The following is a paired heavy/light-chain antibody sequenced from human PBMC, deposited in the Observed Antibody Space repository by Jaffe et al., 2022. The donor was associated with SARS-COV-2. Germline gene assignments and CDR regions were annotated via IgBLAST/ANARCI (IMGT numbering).Light chain of an antibody. CDR1: SLPKKY. J-gene: IGLJ3*02. CDR3: YSTDINGNHRGV. Sequence: SYELTQPLSVSVSPGQTARFTCSGDSLPKKYVFWYQQKSGQAPVLVIYEDSKRPSGIPTRFSGSSSGTMATLTISGAQVDDEADYYCYSTDINGNHRGVFGGGTKLTVL. CDR2: EDS. V-gene: IGLV3-10*01.
Heavy chain of an antibody. D-gene: IGHD1-26*01. J-gene: IGHJ4*02. CDR2: IKQDGSDK. V-gene: IGHV3-7*03. Sequence: EVRLVESGGGLVRPGGSLRLSCAASGFTFSSYWMTWVRQAPGKGLEWVANIKQDGSDKYYVDSVRGRFTISRDNAKDILSLQMNSLRAEDTAVYYCARSQGQRETGSYFEVCYVDHWGQGTLVTVSS. CDR3: ARSQGQRETGSYFEVCYVDH. CDR1: GFTFSSYW.